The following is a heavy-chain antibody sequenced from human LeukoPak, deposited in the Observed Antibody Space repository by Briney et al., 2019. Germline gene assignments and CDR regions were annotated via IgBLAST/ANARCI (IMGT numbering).Heavy chain of an antibody. Sequence: ASVKVSCKVSGYTLTELPMHWVRQAPGKGLEWMGGFDPEDGETIYAQKFQGRVTMTEDTSTDTAYMELSSLRSEDTAVYYCATEPVLPFEYSSGWPRVWGQGTLVTVSS. CDR3: ATEPVLPFEYSSGWPRV. V-gene: IGHV1-24*01. D-gene: IGHD6-19*01. CDR1: GYTLTELP. CDR2: FDPEDGET. J-gene: IGHJ4*02.